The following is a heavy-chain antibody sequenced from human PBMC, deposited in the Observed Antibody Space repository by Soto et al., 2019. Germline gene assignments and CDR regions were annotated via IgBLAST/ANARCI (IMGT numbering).Heavy chain of an antibody. J-gene: IGHJ4*02. Sequence: GGSLRLSCAASGFTFSSYWMHWVRQAPGKGLVWVSRINSDGSSTSYADSVKGRFTISRDNAKNTLYLQMNSLRAEDTAVYYCARLAPRRQLGLENFDYWGQGTLVTVSS. V-gene: IGHV3-74*01. D-gene: IGHD6-13*01. CDR2: INSDGSST. CDR1: GFTFSSYW. CDR3: ARLAPRRQLGLENFDY.